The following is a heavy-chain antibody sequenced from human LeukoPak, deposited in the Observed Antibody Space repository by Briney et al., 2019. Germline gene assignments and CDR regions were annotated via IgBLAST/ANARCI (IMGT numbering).Heavy chain of an antibody. CDR3: ARNWNYETH. Sequence: PSETLSLTCTVSGGSISSSSYYWGWIRQPPGRGLECIGSIYYSGTTFYNPSLKSRVTISVDTSKNQFSLKLSSVTAADTAVYYCARNWNYETHWGQGTLVTVSS. V-gene: IGHV4-39*01. CDR2: IYYSGTT. CDR1: GGSISSSSYY. J-gene: IGHJ4*02. D-gene: IGHD1-7*01.